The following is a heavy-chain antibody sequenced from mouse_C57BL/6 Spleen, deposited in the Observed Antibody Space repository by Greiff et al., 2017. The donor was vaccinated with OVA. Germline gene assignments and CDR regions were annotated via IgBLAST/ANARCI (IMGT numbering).Heavy chain of an antibody. CDR2: IDPSDSYT. CDR3: ARRGLGRGGFAY. J-gene: IGHJ3*01. D-gene: IGHD4-1*01. CDR1: GYTFTSYW. Sequence: VQLQQPGAELVKPGASVKLSCKASGYTFTSYWMQWVKQRPGQGLEWIGEIDPSDSYTNYNQKFKGKATLTVDTSSSTAYMQLSSLTSEDSAVYYCARRGLGRGGFAYWGQGTLVTVSA. V-gene: IGHV1-50*01.